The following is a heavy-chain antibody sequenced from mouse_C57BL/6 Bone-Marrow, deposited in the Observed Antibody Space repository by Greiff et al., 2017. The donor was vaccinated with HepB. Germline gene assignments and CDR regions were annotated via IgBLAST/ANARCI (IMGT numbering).Heavy chain of an antibody. J-gene: IGHJ1*03. Sequence: EVKLVESGGGLMKPGGSLKLSCAASGFTFSSYTMSWVRQTPEKRLEWVATISGGGGNTYYPDSVKGRFTISRDNAKNTLYLQMSSLRSEDTALYYCARFITTVVSWYFDVWGTGTTVTVSS. CDR2: ISGGGGNT. CDR1: GFTFSSYT. V-gene: IGHV5-9*01. CDR3: ARFITTVVSWYFDV. D-gene: IGHD1-1*01.